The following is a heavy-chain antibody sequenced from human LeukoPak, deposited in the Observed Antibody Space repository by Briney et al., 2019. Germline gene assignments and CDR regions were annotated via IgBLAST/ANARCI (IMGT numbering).Heavy chain of an antibody. Sequence: SVKVSCKASGYTFTSYDINWVRQATGQGLEWMGRIIPIFGTANYAQKFQGRVTITTDESTSTAYMELSSLRSEDTAVYYCARVFYYDSSGYYRSAEYFQHWGQGTLVTVSS. CDR3: ARVFYYDSSGYYRSAEYFQH. D-gene: IGHD3-22*01. CDR1: GYTFTSYD. CDR2: IIPIFGTA. J-gene: IGHJ1*01. V-gene: IGHV1-69*05.